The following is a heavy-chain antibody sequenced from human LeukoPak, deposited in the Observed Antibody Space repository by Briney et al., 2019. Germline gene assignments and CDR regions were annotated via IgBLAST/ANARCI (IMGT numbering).Heavy chain of an antibody. D-gene: IGHD5-12*01. CDR3: AKGAYDYIEMGYSDY. V-gene: IGHV3-23*01. J-gene: IGHJ4*02. Sequence: GGSLRLSCAASGVSLSNSAMNWVRQAPGKGLEWLSLIVASSGSTFYADSVKGRFTISRDNSKNTLYLQMHSLRADDTAVYYCAKGAYDYIEMGYSDYWGQGTLVTVSS. CDR1: GVSLSNSA. CDR2: IVASSGST.